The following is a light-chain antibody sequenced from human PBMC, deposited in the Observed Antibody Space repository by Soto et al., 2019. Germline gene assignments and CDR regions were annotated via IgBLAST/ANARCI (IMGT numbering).Light chain of an antibody. CDR2: AAS. CDR1: QTISTF. Sequence: DIQMTQSPSSLSASAGERVTITCRASQTISTFLNWYQQKPGKAPKLLIYAASSLQSGVPSRFSGSGSGTDFTLTISSLQPEDSATYYCQQSYETPFTFGPGTTVDL. J-gene: IGKJ3*01. V-gene: IGKV1-39*01. CDR3: QQSYETPFT.